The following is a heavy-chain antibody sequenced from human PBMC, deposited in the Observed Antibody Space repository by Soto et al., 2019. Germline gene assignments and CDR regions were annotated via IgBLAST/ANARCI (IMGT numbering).Heavy chain of an antibody. D-gene: IGHD6-19*01. CDR3: AREDRGWSTNINNYNWFDP. J-gene: IGHJ5*02. Sequence: ASVKVSCKASGYTFTSYGISWVRQAPGQGLEWMGWISAYNGNTNYAQKLQGRVTMTTDTSTSTAYMELRSLRSDDTAVYYCAREDRGWSTNINNYNWFDPWGQGTLVTVSS. V-gene: IGHV1-18*01. CDR1: GYTFTSYG. CDR2: ISAYNGNT.